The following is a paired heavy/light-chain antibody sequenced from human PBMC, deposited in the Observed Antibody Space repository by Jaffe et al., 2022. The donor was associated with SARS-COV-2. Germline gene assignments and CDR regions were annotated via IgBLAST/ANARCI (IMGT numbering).Light chain of an antibody. CDR1: SGDVGGYNF. V-gene: IGLV2-14*03. CDR3: SSYTDSSTHV. CDR2: DVN. J-gene: IGLJ1*01. Sequence: QSALTQPASVSGSPGQSITISCTGTSGDVGGYNFVSWYQQHPDRAPQLIIHDVNNRPSGVSHRFSGSKSGNTASLTISGLQAEDEAYYYCSSYTDSSTHVFGTGTGVTVL.
Heavy chain of an antibody. CDR2: ISGSGTRT. Sequence: EVQLVESGGDLIQPGGSLRLSCAASGFTFVTYAMSWVRQAPGKGLEWVSGISGSGTRTFYAGSVKGRFTVSRDNSKNAVYLQMTGLRGEDTAVYFCAKGSRGTVAVAAWDSWGQGTLVAVSS. D-gene: IGHD6-19*01. CDR1: GFTFVTYA. J-gene: IGHJ5*01. V-gene: IGHV3-23*04. CDR3: AKGSRGTVAVAAWDS.